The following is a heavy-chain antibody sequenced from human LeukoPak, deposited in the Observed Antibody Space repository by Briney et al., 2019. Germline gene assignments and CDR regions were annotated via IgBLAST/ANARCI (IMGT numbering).Heavy chain of an antibody. V-gene: IGHV3-48*02. D-gene: IGHD1-7*01. CDR2: ISSPSTTI. Sequence: PGGSLRLSCAASEFIFRNYAMTWVRQAPGKGLEWVSYISSPSTTIYYADSVQGRFTISRDNAKNSLYLQMNSLREEDAAVYYCVRGAPPIGTRTRPFYYFGMDLWGQGTTVTVSS. J-gene: IGHJ6*02. CDR3: VRGAPPIGTRTRPFYYFGMDL. CDR1: EFIFRNYA.